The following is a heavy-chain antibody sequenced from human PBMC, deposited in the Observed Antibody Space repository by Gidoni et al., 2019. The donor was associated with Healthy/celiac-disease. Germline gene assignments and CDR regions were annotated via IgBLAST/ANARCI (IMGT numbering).Heavy chain of an antibody. CDR2: ISSSGSTI. CDR1: GFTFSSYE. CDR3: ARAEEGERLKTYDFWSGYYPYYFDY. J-gene: IGHJ4*02. Sequence: EVQLVESGGGLVQPGGSLRLSCAASGFTFSSYEMNWVRQAQGKGLEWVSYISSSGSTIYYADSVKGRFTISRDNAKNSLYLQMNSLRAEDTAVYYCARAEEGERLKTYDFWSGYYPYYFDYWGQGTLVTVSS. D-gene: IGHD3-3*01. V-gene: IGHV3-48*03.